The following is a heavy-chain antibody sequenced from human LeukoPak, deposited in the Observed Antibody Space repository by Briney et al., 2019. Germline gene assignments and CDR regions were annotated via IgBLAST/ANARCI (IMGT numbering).Heavy chain of an antibody. CDR3: PKDRSTGGYYGSGRSFDY. CDR2: TSYDGDQK. Sequence: GGSLRLSCTASGVTFNAYGMHWVRQAPGKGLEWVASTSYDGDQKYHADSVKGRFTISRDNSKNTLYLQMNSLRPEDTAIYHCPKDRSTGGYYGSGRSFDYWGQGTLVIVSS. V-gene: IGHV3-30*18. CDR1: GVTFNAYG. D-gene: IGHD3-10*01. J-gene: IGHJ4*02.